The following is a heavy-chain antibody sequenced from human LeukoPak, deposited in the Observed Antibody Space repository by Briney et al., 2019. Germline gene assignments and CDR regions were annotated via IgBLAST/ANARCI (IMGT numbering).Heavy chain of an antibody. D-gene: IGHD6-19*01. CDR1: GVAISRGGYA. V-gene: IGHV4-30-4*07. CDR2: VYHSGTT. J-gene: IGHJ5*02. CDR3: VRGRYSSGWFKDENWFDP. Sequence: PSETLSLTCAVSGVAISRGGYAWNWIRQPPGKGLEWIACVYHSGTTYYNPSLKSPATISVNTSKNQFSMKLSSVTAADTAVYYCVRGRYSSGWFKDENWFDPWGQGIPVTVSS.